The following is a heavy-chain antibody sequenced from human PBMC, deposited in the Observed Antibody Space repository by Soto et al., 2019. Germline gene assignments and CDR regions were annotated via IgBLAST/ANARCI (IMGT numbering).Heavy chain of an antibody. Sequence: GASVKVSCKASGGTFSSYAISWVRQAPGQGLEWMGGIIPIFGTANYAQKFQGGVTITADESTSTAYMELSSLRSEDTAVYYCVHYFPMIVVSWGQGTLVTVSS. D-gene: IGHD3-22*01. CDR2: IIPIFGTA. J-gene: IGHJ4*02. CDR1: GGTFSSYA. V-gene: IGHV1-69*13. CDR3: VHYFPMIVVS.